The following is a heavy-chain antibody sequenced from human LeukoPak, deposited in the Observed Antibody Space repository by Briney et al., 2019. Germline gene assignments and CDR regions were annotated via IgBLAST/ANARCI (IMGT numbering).Heavy chain of an antibody. J-gene: IGHJ4*02. V-gene: IGHV3-23*01. D-gene: IGHD3-22*01. CDR1: GFTFSSYA. CDR3: AAYYYYSSGFPTFYY. CDR2: ISGSGGST. Sequence: GGSLRLSCAASGFTFSSYAMSWVRRAPGKGLEWVSAISGSGGSTYYADSVKGRFTISRDNSKNTLYMQMNSLRAEDTAVYYCAAYYYYSSGFPTFYYWGPGTLVTVSP.